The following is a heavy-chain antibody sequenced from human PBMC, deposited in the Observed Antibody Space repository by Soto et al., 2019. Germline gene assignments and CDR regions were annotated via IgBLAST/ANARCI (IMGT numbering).Heavy chain of an antibody. CDR1: GFTFRSNW. D-gene: IGHD2-21*01. Sequence: EVPLVESGGGLVQPGGSLRLSCAASGFTFRSNWMHWVRQAPGKGPVWVSRIMSDGSITNYADAVKGRFTISRDNAKNTLYLQMNSLRTEDTAVYYCAATVATRPNWGQGTLVTVSS. J-gene: IGHJ4*02. V-gene: IGHV3-74*01. CDR2: IMSDGSIT. CDR3: AATVATRPN.